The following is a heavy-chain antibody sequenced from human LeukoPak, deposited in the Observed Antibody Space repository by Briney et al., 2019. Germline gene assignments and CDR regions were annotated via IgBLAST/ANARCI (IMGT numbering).Heavy chain of an antibody. CDR3: AKESGALGAPLYDY. D-gene: IGHD4/OR15-4a*01. J-gene: IGHJ4*02. Sequence: GGSLRLSCAASGFTFSSYAMSWVRQAPGEGLEWVSGISDNGGGTYYADSLKGRFTIPRDNSKNMLYLQMNSLRAEDTAVYYCAKESGALGAPLYDYWGRGILVTASS. CDR1: GFTFSSYA. V-gene: IGHV3-23*01. CDR2: ISDNGGGT.